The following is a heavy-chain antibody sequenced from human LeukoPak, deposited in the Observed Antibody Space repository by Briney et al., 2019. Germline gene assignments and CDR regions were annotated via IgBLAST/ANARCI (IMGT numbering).Heavy chain of an antibody. J-gene: IGHJ4*02. Sequence: ASVKVSCKASGYTFTSYAISWVRQAPGQGLEWMGWISADNGNTDYAQRFQGRVTMTTDTSTSTAYMELRSLRSDDTAVYYCARVEDYYDSSGYSPFDYWGQGTLVTVSS. CDR1: GYTFTSYA. D-gene: IGHD3-22*01. V-gene: IGHV1-18*01. CDR2: ISADNGNT. CDR3: ARVEDYYDSSGYSPFDY.